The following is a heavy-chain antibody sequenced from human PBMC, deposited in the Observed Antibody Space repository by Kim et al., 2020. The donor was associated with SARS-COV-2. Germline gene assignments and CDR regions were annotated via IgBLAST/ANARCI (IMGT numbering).Heavy chain of an antibody. D-gene: IGHD3-3*02. CDR1: EFTFSNDW. CDR2: IKPDGSEK. J-gene: IGHJ4*02. Sequence: GGSLRLSCAVSEFTFSNDWTYWVRQAPGKGLEWVANIKPDGSEKYYVDSVKGRFTISRDNTKQLVYLQMNGLRVEDTAVYYCASRILGGQGTLVTVSS. V-gene: IGHV3-7*01. CDR3: ASRIL.